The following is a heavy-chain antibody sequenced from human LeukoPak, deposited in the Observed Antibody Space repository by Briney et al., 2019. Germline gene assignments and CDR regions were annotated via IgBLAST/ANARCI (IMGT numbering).Heavy chain of an antibody. CDR2: ISGSGGST. CDR1: GFTFSSYA. J-gene: IGHJ4*02. V-gene: IGHV3-23*01. Sequence: GGSLRLSCAASGFTFSSYAMSWVHQAPGKGLEWVSAISGSGGSTYYADSVKGRFTISRDNSKNTLYLQMNSLRAEDTAVYYCAKARGVGWLVSGDSSGYLYYFDYWGQGTLVTVSS. CDR3: AKARGVGWLVSGDSSGYLYYFDY. D-gene: IGHD3-22*01.